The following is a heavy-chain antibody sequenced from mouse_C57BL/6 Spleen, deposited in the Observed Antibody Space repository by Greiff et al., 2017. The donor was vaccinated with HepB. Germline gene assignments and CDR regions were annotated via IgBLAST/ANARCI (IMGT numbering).Heavy chain of an antibody. CDR1: GYTFTSYW. J-gene: IGHJ4*01. Sequence: QVQLQQPGAELVKPGASVKLSCKASGYTFTSYWMQWVKQRPGQGLEWIGEIDPSDSYTNYNQKFKGKATLTVDTSSSTAYMQLSSLTSEDSAVYYCARSGGTGDAMDYWGQGTSVTVSS. D-gene: IGHD3-3*01. CDR3: ARSGGTGDAMDY. V-gene: IGHV1-50*01. CDR2: IDPSDSYT.